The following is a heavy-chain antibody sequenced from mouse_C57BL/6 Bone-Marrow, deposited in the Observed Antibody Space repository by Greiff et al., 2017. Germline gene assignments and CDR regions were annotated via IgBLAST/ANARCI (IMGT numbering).Heavy chain of an antibody. J-gene: IGHJ1*03. V-gene: IGHV1-69*01. Sequence: QVQLQQPGAELVMPGASVKLSCKASGYTFTSYWMHWVKQRPGQGLEWIGELDPSDSYTNYNQKFKGKSTLTVDKSSSTAYMQLSSLTSEDSAVYYCARDYYGSRDWYFDVWGTGTTVTVSS. CDR3: ARDYYGSRDWYFDV. CDR1: GYTFTSYW. D-gene: IGHD1-1*01. CDR2: LDPSDSYT.